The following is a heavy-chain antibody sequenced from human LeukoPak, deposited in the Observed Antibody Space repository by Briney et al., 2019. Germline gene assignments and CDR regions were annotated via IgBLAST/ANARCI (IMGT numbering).Heavy chain of an antibody. CDR1: GFTLSTYG. CDR2: IWYDGTNR. CDR3: ARDQDRAFDI. J-gene: IGHJ3*02. Sequence: GGSLRLSCTMSGFTLSTYGMHWVRQAQGKGREWVAVIWYDGTNRYYADSVKGRFTISRDNSKNTLYLQMNSMRAEDTAVYYCARDQDRAFDIWGQGTMVTVSS. V-gene: IGHV3-33*01.